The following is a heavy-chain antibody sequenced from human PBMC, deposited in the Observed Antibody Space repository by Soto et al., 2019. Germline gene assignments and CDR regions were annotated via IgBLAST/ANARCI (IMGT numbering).Heavy chain of an antibody. CDR3: ARADYYDSSGYDY. D-gene: IGHD3-22*01. CDR1: GFTFSSYW. J-gene: IGHJ4*02. V-gene: IGHV3-7*03. Sequence: GGSLRLSCAASGFTFSSYWMSWVRQAPGKGLEWVANIKQDGSEKYYVDSVKGRFTISRDNAKNSLYLQMNSLRAEDTAVYYCARADYYDSSGYDYWGQGTQVTVSS. CDR2: IKQDGSEK.